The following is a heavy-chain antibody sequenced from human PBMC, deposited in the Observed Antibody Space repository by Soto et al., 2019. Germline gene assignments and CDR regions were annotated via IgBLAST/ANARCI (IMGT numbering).Heavy chain of an antibody. D-gene: IGHD3-22*01. V-gene: IGHV3-7*03. J-gene: IGHJ4*02. CDR2: IKQDGSEK. Sequence: GGSLRLSCAASGFTFSSYWMSWVRQAPGKGLEWVASIKQDGSEKYYVDSVKGRFTISRDNAKNSLYLQMNSLRAEDTAVYYCARLFLDYYDSSGYYIDYWGQGTLVTVSS. CDR3: ARLFLDYYDSSGYYIDY. CDR1: GFTFSSYW.